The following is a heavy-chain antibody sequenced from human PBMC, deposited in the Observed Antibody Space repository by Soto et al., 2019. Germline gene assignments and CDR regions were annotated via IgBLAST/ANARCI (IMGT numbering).Heavy chain of an antibody. CDR3: ATHHWGYDISVGYA. V-gene: IGHV4-31*03. Sequence: PSETLSLTCTVSGGSISSGGYYWTWIRQHPGKGLEWIGYIYYSGSTFYNPSLKSRVTISLDTSKNQFSLKLSSVTAADTAVYYCATHHWGYDISVGYAWGQGTTVTVSS. D-gene: IGHD3-9*01. CDR2: IYYSGST. J-gene: IGHJ6*02. CDR1: GGSISSGGYY.